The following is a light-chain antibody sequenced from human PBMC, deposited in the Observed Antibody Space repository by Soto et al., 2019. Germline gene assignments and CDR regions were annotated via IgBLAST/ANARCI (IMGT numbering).Light chain of an antibody. CDR3: QHPWT. V-gene: IGKV3-20*01. J-gene: IGKJ1*01. Sequence: EIVLTQSPGTLSLSPGERATLSCRASQSISSKYLAWYQQKPGQALRLLMYGASSRATGVPDRFSGSGSETGFTLTISRLEPEDFAVYYCQHPWTFGQGTKVEI. CDR1: QSISSKY. CDR2: GAS.